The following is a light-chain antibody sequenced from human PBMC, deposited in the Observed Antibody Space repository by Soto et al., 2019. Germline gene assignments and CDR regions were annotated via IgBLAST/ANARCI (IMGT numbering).Light chain of an antibody. Sequence: DIVMTQSPDSLAVSLGERATINCKSSQSVLYSSNNQNYLAWYQQKPGQPPKLLIYWASTRESGVPDRFSGGGSGTDFTLTITSLQAEDVAVYHCQQYYRSRTFGQGTKVEIK. CDR1: QSVLYSSNNQNY. J-gene: IGKJ1*01. CDR3: QQYYRSRT. V-gene: IGKV4-1*01. CDR2: WAS.